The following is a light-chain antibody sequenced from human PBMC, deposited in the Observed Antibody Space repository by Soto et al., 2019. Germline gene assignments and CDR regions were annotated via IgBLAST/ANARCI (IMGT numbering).Light chain of an antibody. CDR3: QHCDYLPI. V-gene: IGKV1-9*01. J-gene: IGKJ3*01. CDR1: QGISSY. Sequence: DIQLTQSPSFLSASVGDRVTITCRASQGISSYLAWYQQTPGKAPKLLIYAASILEAGVPPRFSGSGSGTDFTLTISGLQPEDVATYYCQHCDYLPIFGPGTTVDFK. CDR2: AAS.